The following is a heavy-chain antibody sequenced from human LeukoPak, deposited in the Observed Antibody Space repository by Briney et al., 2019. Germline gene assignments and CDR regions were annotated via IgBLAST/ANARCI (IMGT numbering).Heavy chain of an antibody. CDR1: GGTFSSYA. J-gene: IGHJ4*02. V-gene: IGHV1-69*05. CDR2: IIPIFGTA. Sequence: ASVKVSCKASGGTFSSYAISWVRQAPGQGLEWMGGIIPIFGTANYAQKFQGRVTITTDESTSTAYMELSSLRSEDRAVYYCARDLGSGSLHYWGQGTLVTVSS. CDR3: ARDLGSGSLHY. D-gene: IGHD1-26*01.